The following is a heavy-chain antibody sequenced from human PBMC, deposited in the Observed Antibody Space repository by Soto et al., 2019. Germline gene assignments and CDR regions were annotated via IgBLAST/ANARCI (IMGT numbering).Heavy chain of an antibody. CDR3: VKGPIHDAFDI. J-gene: IGHJ3*02. CDR2: ISGSGDST. CDR1: GFTFSSYA. V-gene: IGHV3-23*01. Sequence: EVPLLESGGGLVQPGGSLRLSCAASGFTFSSYAMSWVRQAPGEGLEWVSAISGSGDSTYYADSVKGRFTVSRDNSRNTLYLQMNSLRAEDTAVYYCVKGPIHDAFDIWGQGTMVTVSS. D-gene: IGHD2-21*01.